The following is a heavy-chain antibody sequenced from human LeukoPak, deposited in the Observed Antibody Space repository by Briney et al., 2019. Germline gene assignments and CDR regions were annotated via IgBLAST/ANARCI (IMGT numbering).Heavy chain of an antibody. D-gene: IGHD6-13*01. CDR3: AREYSPVGDYYGMDV. V-gene: IGHV3-30-3*01. Sequence: AGGSLRLSCAASGFTFSTYAMHWVRQAPGKGLEWVALVSNDGSNKYYADSVKGRFTISRDNSKNTLYLQMNSLIIEDTPVYYCAREYSPVGDYYGMDVWGQGPRSPSP. CDR1: GFTFSTYA. J-gene: IGHJ6*02. CDR2: VSNDGSNK.